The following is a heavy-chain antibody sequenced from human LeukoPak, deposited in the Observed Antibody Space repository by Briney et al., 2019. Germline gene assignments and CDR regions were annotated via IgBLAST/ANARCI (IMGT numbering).Heavy chain of an antibody. CDR1: GFTFSTYG. J-gene: IGHJ4*02. D-gene: IGHD6-19*01. Sequence: PGGSLRLSCAAAGFTFSTYGIHWVRQAPGMGLEWVAFIRYDGSNKYYADSVKGRFTISRDNFMNTVYLQMNSLRPEDTAVYYCAKEGYSSGWCEDYWGQGTLVTVSS. CDR3: AKEGYSSGWCEDY. V-gene: IGHV3-30*02. CDR2: IRYDGSNK.